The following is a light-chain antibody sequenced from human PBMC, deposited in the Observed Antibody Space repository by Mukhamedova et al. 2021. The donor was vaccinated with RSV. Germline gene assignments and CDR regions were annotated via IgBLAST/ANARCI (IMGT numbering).Light chain of an antibody. CDR2: EAF. J-gene: IGKJ5*01. V-gene: IGKV3-11*01. CDR1: PSVRNF. CDR3: QQRNIWPPVT. Sequence: ATLSCRASPSVRNFVAWYQQTPGQAPRLLIYEAFNRATGIPARFSGSGSGTDFTLTISNLEPEDSAVYYCQQRNIWPPVTFGQGTR.